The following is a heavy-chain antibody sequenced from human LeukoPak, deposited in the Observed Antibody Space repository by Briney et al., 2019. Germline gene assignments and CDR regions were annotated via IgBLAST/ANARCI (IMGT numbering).Heavy chain of an antibody. CDR3: ARGSATVTTYYYYYMDV. D-gene: IGHD4-17*01. J-gene: IGHJ6*03. Sequence: SETLSLTCAVYGGSFSGYYWSWIRQPPGKGLEWIGEINHSGNTNYNPSLKSRVTISVDTPKNQFSLKLSSVTAADTAVYYCARGSATVTTYYYYYMDVWGKGTTVTVSS. CDR2: INHSGNT. V-gene: IGHV4-34*01. CDR1: GGSFSGYY.